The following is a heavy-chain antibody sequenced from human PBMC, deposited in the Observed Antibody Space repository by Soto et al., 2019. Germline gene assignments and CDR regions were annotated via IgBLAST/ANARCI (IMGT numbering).Heavy chain of an antibody. CDR1: GATFSSYA. CDR2: IIPIFGTA. J-gene: IGHJ6*02. Sequence: SVKVSCKASGATFSSYAISWGRQAPGQGLEWMGGIIPIFGTANYAQKFQGRVTITADKSTSTAYMELSSLRSEDTAVYYCAREGIVIVPAARLDYYGRDVWGQGTTVTVSS. V-gene: IGHV1-69*06. CDR3: AREGIVIVPAARLDYYGRDV. D-gene: IGHD2-2*01.